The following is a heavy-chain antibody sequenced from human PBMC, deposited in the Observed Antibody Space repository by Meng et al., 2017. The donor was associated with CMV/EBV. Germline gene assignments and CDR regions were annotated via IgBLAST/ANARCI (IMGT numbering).Heavy chain of an antibody. J-gene: IGHJ4*02. CDR1: GGTFSSYA. Sequence: SVKVSCKASGGTFSSYAIIWVRQAPGQGLEWMGGIIPIFGTANYAQKFQGRVKITTDESTSTAYMELSSLRSEDTAVYYCARAAGPLQGYSYSFWGQGTMVTVSS. V-gene: IGHV1-69*05. CDR3: ARAAGPLQGYSYSF. CDR2: IIPIFGTA. D-gene: IGHD5-18*01.